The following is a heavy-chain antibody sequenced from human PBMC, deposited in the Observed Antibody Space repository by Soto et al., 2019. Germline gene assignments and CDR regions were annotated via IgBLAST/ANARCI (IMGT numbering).Heavy chain of an antibody. CDR1: GGSISSSSYY. CDR2: IYYSGST. D-gene: IGHD3-10*01. CDR3: ARHSYYYGSTYGCWLDP. V-gene: IGHV4-39*01. J-gene: IGHJ5*02. Sequence: LETLSHTSPVSGGSISSSSYYWGWVRQPPGKGLEWIGSIYYSGSTYYNPSLKSRVTISVDTSKNQFSLKLSSVTAADTAVYYCARHSYYYGSTYGCWLDPWGQGTLVTVSS.